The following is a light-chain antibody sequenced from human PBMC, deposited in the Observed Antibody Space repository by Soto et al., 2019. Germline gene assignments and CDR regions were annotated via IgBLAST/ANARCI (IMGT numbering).Light chain of an antibody. V-gene: IGLV2-14*03. CDR3: SSYTTSNTRQIV. J-gene: IGLJ1*01. CDR1: SSDVGGYNY. Sequence: LTQPASVSGSPGQSITISCTGTSSDVGGYNYVSWYQHHPGKAPKLVIFDVSNRPSGVSNRFSGSKSGNTASLTISGLQPEDEADYYCSSYTTSNTRQIVFGTGTKVTVL. CDR2: DVS.